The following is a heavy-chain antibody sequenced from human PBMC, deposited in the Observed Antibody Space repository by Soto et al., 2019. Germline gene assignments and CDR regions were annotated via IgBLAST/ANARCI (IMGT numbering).Heavy chain of an antibody. CDR3: AKAGTHSYFDY. CDR1: GVCFWISA. J-gene: IGHJ4*02. CDR2: ISYDGTNK. V-gene: IGHV3-30-3*01. Sequence: PWGSMRLARASSGVCFWISAIDGVRQAPGKGPEWVALISYDGTNKFYADSAKGRFTISRDNSKNTLYLQMSSLRADDTAEYYCAKAGTHSYFDYWGQGTLVTVSS. D-gene: IGHD1-1*01.